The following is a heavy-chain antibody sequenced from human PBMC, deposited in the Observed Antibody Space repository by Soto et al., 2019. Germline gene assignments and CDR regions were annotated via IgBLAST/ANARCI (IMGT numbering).Heavy chain of an antibody. D-gene: IGHD2-8*01. CDR1: GYTFTGYY. J-gene: IGHJ6*02. CDR3: AREKGLMAYARGYGMDV. V-gene: IGHV1-2*02. Sequence: ASVKVSCKASGYTFTGYYMHWVRQAPGQGLEWMGWINPNSGGTNYAQRFQGRVTMTRDTSISTAYMELSRLRSDDTAVYYCAREKGLMAYARGYGMDVWGQGTTVTVSS. CDR2: INPNSGGT.